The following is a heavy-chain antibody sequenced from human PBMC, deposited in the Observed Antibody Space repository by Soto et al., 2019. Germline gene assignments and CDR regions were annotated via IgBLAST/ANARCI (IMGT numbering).Heavy chain of an antibody. J-gene: IGHJ4*02. D-gene: IGHD3-22*01. Sequence: GGSLRLSCAASGFTFSSYAMSWVRQAPGKGLEWVSAISGSGGSTYYADSVKGRFTISRDNSKNTLYLQMNSLRAEDTAVYYCAKADYDSSGYYHIWTQILFDYWGQGTLVTVSS. CDR2: ISGSGGST. CDR3: AKADYDSSGYYHIWTQILFDY. CDR1: GFTFSSYA. V-gene: IGHV3-23*01.